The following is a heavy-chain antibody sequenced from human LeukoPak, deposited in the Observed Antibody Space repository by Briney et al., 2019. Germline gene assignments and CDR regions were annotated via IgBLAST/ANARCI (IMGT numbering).Heavy chain of an antibody. CDR2: IYPGDSDT. J-gene: IGHJ5*02. Sequence: GESLKISCRGSGYSFATYWIGWVRQMPGKALKWRGLIYPGDSDTRYSPSFQGQVTMSTDKSINTAYLQWSSLKASDTAMYYCARRQGCSSTSCPPESWGQGTLVTVSS. CDR3: ARRQGCSSTSCPPES. CDR1: GYSFATYW. V-gene: IGHV5-51*01. D-gene: IGHD2-2*01.